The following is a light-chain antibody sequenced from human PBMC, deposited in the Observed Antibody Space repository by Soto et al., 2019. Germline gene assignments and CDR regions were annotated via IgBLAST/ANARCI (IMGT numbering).Light chain of an antibody. Sequence: ESLLTPSPGPLSLSPRERATLSCRASQSVSSRNLAWYQQKPGQAPRLLIYGASSRATGIPDRFSGSGSVTYFTRTINRMEPEDFAVYYCQQYRALPYTFGQGPKLEVK. CDR2: GAS. V-gene: IGKV3-20*01. J-gene: IGKJ2*01. CDR1: QSVSSRN. CDR3: QQYRALPYT.